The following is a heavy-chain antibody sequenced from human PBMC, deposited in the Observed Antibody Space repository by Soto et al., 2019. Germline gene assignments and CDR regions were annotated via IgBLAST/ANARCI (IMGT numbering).Heavy chain of an antibody. D-gene: IGHD1-26*01. Sequence: PGGSLRLSCAGSGFIFSNVWMNWVRQAPGKGLEWVGHIKSKSDDGTTDYAAPVKGRFTISRDDSKNTLYLEMNSLQSEDTALYYCNTYGVGATNSWVDPWGQGTLVTVSS. CDR1: GFIFSNVW. CDR3: NTYGVGATNSWVDP. CDR2: IKSKSDDGTT. J-gene: IGHJ5*01. V-gene: IGHV3-15*01.